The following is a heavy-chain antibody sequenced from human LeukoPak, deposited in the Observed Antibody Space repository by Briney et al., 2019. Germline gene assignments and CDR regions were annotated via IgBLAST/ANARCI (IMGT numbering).Heavy chain of an antibody. D-gene: IGHD3-3*01. CDR2: IIPIFGTA. CDR1: GGTFSSYA. CDR3: ARETAGFWSGYSRPNWFDP. V-gene: IGHV1-69*13. J-gene: IGHJ5*02. Sequence: SVKVSCKASGGTFSSYAISWVRQAPGQGLEWMGGIIPIFGTANYAQKFQGRVTITADESTSTAYMELSSLRSEDTAVYYCARETAGFWSGYSRPNWFDPWGQGTLVTVS.